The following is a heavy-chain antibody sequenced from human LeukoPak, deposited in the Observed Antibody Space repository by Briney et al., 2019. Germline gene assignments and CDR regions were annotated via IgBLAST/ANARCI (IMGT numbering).Heavy chain of an antibody. J-gene: IGHJ4*02. CDR3: ARGPVFYGDYPPAY. D-gene: IGHD4-17*01. CDR1: GFTFSSYW. CDR2: IKQDGSEK. Sequence: GGSLRLSCAASGFTFSSYWMSWVRQAPGKGLEWVANIKQDGSEKYYVDSVKGRFTISRDNAKNSLYLQMNSLRAEDTAVYYCARGPVFYGDYPPAYWGQGTLVTVSS. V-gene: IGHV3-7*03.